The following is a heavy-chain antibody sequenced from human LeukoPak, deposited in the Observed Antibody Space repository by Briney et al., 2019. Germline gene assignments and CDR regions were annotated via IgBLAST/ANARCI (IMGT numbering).Heavy chain of an antibody. D-gene: IGHD1-20*01. CDR1: GDSVSSNSAA. V-gene: IGHV6-1*01. J-gene: IGHJ3*02. CDR2: TYYRSKWYN. CDR3: ARGLDSWNDVQSAFDI. Sequence: SQTLSLTCAISGDSVSSNSAAWNWIRQSPSRGLEWLGRTYYRSKWYNDYAVSVKSRITINPDTSKNQFSLQLNSVTPEDTAVYYCARGLDSWNDVQSAFDIWGQGTMVTVSS.